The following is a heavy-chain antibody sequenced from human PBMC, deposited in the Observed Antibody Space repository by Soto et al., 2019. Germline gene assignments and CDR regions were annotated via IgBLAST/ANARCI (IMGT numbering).Heavy chain of an antibody. Sequence: EVQLVESGGGLVQPGGSLRLSCAASGFTFSDYSVNWVRQAPGQGLEWISYISNRYSIISYADSVKGRFTISTDSAKNSLYLKMNGLRAGDTAVYHCVRDQEWAFDYWGQGTLVTVSS. CDR3: VRDQEWAFDY. J-gene: IGHJ4*02. D-gene: IGHD3-3*01. V-gene: IGHV3-48*01. CDR2: ISNRYSII. CDR1: GFTFSDYS.